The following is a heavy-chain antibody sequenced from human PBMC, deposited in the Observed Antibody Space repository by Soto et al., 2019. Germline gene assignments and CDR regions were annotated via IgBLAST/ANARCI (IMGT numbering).Heavy chain of an antibody. V-gene: IGHV3-21*01. CDR3: ARESAPGGYCSSTSCYTDEYFDY. J-gene: IGHJ4*02. CDR1: GFTFSSYS. Sequence: GGSLRLSCAASGFTFSSYSMNWVRQAPGKGLEWVSSISSSSSYIYYADSVKGRFTISRDNAKNSLYLQMNSLRAEDTAVYDCARESAPGGYCSSTSCYTDEYFDYWGQGTLVTVSS. CDR2: ISSSSSYI. D-gene: IGHD2-2*02.